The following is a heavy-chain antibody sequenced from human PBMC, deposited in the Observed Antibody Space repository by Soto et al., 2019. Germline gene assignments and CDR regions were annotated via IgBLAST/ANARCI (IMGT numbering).Heavy chain of an antibody. J-gene: IGHJ4*02. CDR3: AKGAIGRLDY. CDR1: GFIFSNYA. Sequence: DVQLLDSGGGLVQPGKSLRLSCAASGFIFSNYAMSWVRQAPGKGLEWVSTIRGSGVTTFYADSARGRFTISRDNSKNTLSLQINSLTADDTAIYYCAKGAIGRLDYWGQGTLVTVSS. D-gene: IGHD1-26*01. V-gene: IGHV3-23*01. CDR2: IRGSGVTT.